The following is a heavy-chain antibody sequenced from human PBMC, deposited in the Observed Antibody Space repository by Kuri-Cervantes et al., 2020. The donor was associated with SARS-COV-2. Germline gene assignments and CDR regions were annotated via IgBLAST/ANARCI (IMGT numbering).Heavy chain of an antibody. CDR1: GFTFSSYA. J-gene: IGHJ6*03. CDR3: ARDFDWLSTQDGYMDV. D-gene: IGHD3-9*01. Sequence: GESLKISCAASGFTFSSYAMHWVRQAPGKGLEWVAVISYDGSNKYYADSVKGRFTISRDNSKNTLYLQMNSLRAEDTAVYYCARDFDWLSTQDGYMDVWGKGPRSPSP. CDR2: ISYDGSNK. V-gene: IGHV3-30-3*01.